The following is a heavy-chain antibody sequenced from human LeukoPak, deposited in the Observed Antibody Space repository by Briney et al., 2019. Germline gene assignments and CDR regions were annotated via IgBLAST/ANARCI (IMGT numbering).Heavy chain of an antibody. V-gene: IGHV1-46*01. D-gene: IGHD5-24*01. CDR1: GYTFSNYY. CDR2: IGGST. CDR3: ARVRDGYNDAYDI. Sequence: ASVTVSCKASGYTFSNYYIHWVRQAPGQGLEWMGIIGGSTNYAQKFQGRVTMTRDTSTSTVYRELSSLRSEDTAVYYCARVRDGYNDAYDIWGQGTMVTVHS. J-gene: IGHJ3*02.